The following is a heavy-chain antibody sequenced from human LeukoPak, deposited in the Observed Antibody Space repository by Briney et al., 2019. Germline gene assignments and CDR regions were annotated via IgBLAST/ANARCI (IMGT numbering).Heavy chain of an antibody. V-gene: IGHV3-23*01. D-gene: IGHD5-12*01. CDR1: GFTFSRHA. CDR2: ISGGSENT. CDR3: AKGPYSRYSTYFDP. J-gene: IGHJ5*02. Sequence: PGGSLRLSCEASGFTFSRHAMNWVRQAPEKGLEWVSGISGGSENTFYADSVKGRFTISRDNSRNTLYLQIYGLRADDTALYFCAKGPYSRYSTYFDPWGQGTRVTVSS.